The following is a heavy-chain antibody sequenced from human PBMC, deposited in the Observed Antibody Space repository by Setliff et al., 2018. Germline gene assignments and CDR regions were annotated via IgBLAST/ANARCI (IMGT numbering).Heavy chain of an antibody. D-gene: IGHD1-26*01. V-gene: IGHV4-59*01. CDR3: ARWGENSGRPDWRAFDI. J-gene: IGHJ3*02. CDR1: GGSINNYH. Sequence: SSETLSLTCTVSGGSINNYHWNWIRQPPGKGLEWIGYVGYNGNIHYNPSLNSRVTMSVDTSKNQFSLKLTSVSAADTAVYYCARWGENSGRPDWRAFDIWGQGTMVAVSS. CDR2: VGYNGNI.